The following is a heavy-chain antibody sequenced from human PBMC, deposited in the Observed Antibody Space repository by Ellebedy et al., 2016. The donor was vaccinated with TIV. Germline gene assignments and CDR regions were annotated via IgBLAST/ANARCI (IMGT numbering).Heavy chain of an antibody. CDR1: GFTFSGSA. Sequence: GGSLRLSCAASGFTFSGSAMHWVRQAPGKGLEWVAVISHDGSDKIYADSVRGRFTISRDNYKNTLNLQMNSLRAEDTAVYYCANSPPLAFGVNSLDVWGQGTTVTVSS. CDR2: ISHDGSDK. CDR3: ANSPPLAFGVNSLDV. D-gene: IGHD4-23*01. V-gene: IGHV3-30*14. J-gene: IGHJ6*02.